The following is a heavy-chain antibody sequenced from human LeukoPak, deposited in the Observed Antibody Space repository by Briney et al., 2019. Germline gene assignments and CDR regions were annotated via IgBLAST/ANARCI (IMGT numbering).Heavy chain of an antibody. CDR2: IKEDGSEK. CDR1: GFSFNNYW. CDR3: AREGPRGNSQFDY. Sequence: GGSLRLSCLASGFSFNNYWMTWVRQAPGKGPEWVANIKEDGSEKYYADSVKGRFTISRDNAKNSLYLQMNSLRAEDTAVYYCAREGPRGNSQFDYWGQGTLVTVSS. J-gene: IGHJ4*02. V-gene: IGHV3-7*01. D-gene: IGHD2/OR15-2a*01.